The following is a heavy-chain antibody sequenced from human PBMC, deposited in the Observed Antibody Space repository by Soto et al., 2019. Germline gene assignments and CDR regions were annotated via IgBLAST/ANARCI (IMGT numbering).Heavy chain of an antibody. CDR1: GGTFSSYT. Sequence: QVQLVQSGAEVKKPGSSVKVSCKASGGTFSSYTISWVRQAPGQGLEWMGRIIPILGIANYAQKFQGRVTXXLXFQCKXTITADKSTSXXYXEXSSLRSEDTAVYYCARDLEQQPLQSWHPRYYYGMDVWGQGTTVTVSS. CDR2: IIPILGIA. CDR3: ARDLEQQPLQSWHPRYYYGMDV. V-gene: IGHV1-69*08. D-gene: IGHD6-13*01. J-gene: IGHJ6*02.